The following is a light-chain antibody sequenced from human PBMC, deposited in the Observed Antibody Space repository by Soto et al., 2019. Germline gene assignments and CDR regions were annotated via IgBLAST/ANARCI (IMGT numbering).Light chain of an antibody. Sequence: QAVVTQEPSLTVSPGGTVTLTCGSSTGPVTNGHFLYWFQQKPGQAPRPLIYDTDNKHSWTPARFSASLLGDKAALTLSGALPEDEADYYCLLSYTGRLYVFGPGTKLTVL. CDR2: DTD. CDR1: TGPVTNGHF. CDR3: LLSYTGRLYV. V-gene: IGLV7-46*01. J-gene: IGLJ1*01.